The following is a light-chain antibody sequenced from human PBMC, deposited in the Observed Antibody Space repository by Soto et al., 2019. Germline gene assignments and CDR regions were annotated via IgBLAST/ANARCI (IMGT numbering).Light chain of an antibody. CDR2: GNS. Sequence: QSVLTQPPSVSGAPGQRVTISCTGSSSNIGAGYDVHWYQQLPGTAPKLLISGNSNRPSGVPDRFSGSNSGTSASLAITGLQAEDEADYYCQSYDSSLSGWVFGGGTKLTV. V-gene: IGLV1-40*01. CDR1: SSNIGAGYD. CDR3: QSYDSSLSGWV. J-gene: IGLJ3*02.